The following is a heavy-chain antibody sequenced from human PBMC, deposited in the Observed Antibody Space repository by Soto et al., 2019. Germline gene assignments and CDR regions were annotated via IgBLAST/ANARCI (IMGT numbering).Heavy chain of an antibody. V-gene: IGHV3-21*01. CDR2: ITSSSSAL. CDR3: ARDPNTGTYHFNY. D-gene: IGHD1-1*01. CDR1: GFTFSSYT. Sequence: EVQLLESGGGLVKPGGSLRLSCAASGFTFSSYTMNWVRQAPGKGLAWVASITSSSSALYYADSVRGRFPIYRDNAKNSLYLQMNSLRAEDAAVYYCARDPNTGTYHFNYWGQGTLVTVSS. J-gene: IGHJ4*02.